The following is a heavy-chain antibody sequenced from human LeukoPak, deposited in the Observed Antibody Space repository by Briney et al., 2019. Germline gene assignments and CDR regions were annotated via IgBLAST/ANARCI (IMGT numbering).Heavy chain of an antibody. D-gene: IGHD6-13*01. CDR2: ISSSSSYI. V-gene: IGHV3-21*04. J-gene: IGHJ5*02. CDR1: GFTFSSYS. Sequence: PGGSLRLSCAASGFTFSSYSMNWVRQAPGKGLEWVSSISSSSSYIYYADSVKGRFTISRDNAKNSLYLQMNSLRAEDTAVYYCAHPTEYSSSWYGNWFDPWGQGTLVTVSS. CDR3: AHPTEYSSSWYGNWFDP.